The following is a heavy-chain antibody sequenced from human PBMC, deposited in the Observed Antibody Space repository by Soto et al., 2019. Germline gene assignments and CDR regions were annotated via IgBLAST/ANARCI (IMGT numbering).Heavy chain of an antibody. V-gene: IGHV4-31*03. J-gene: IGHJ5*02. CDR2: LFYTGTA. CDR1: GGSINTGGYY. D-gene: IGHD2-15*01. Sequence: QVQLQESGPGLVKPSQTLSLTCTVSGGSINTGGYYWGWIRHLPGEGLEWIGHLFYTGTAYYNPSLRSRVTVSIDTSANHFSLHMYSVTAADTAMYYCARRLDDTPETFFNWFDPWGQGILVTV. CDR3: ARRLDDTPETFFNWFDP.